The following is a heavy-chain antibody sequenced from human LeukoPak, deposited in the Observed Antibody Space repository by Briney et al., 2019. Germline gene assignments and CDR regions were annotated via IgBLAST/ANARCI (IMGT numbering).Heavy chain of an antibody. Sequence: PSETLSLTCTVSGGSISSSSYYWGWIRQPPGKGLEWIGSIYYSGSTYYNPSLKSRVTISVDTSKNQFSLKLSSVTAADTAVYYCARGDHRLLHDAFDIWGQGTMVTVSS. V-gene: IGHV4-39*01. CDR2: IYYSGST. D-gene: IGHD2-2*01. J-gene: IGHJ3*02. CDR1: GGSISSSSYY. CDR3: ARGDHRLLHDAFDI.